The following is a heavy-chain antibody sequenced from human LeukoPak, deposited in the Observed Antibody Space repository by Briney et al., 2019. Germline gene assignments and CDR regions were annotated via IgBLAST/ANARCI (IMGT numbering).Heavy chain of an antibody. CDR2: IRPDGDRT. CDR3: AREQSGTRGWYTVDY. CDR1: GFTFTTYA. J-gene: IGHJ4*02. D-gene: IGHD6-19*01. Sequence: GGSLRLSCAASGFTFTTYAITRVRQGPGKGLEWVSAIRPDGDRTYYANSVRGRFTISRDNSKDTVYLQINGLRVEDTAVYYCAREQSGTRGWYTVDYWGQGTLVTVSS. V-gene: IGHV3-23*01.